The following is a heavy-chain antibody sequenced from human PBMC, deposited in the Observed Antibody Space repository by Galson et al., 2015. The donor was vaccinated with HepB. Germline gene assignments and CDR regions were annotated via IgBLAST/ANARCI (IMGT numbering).Heavy chain of an antibody. V-gene: IGHV3-9*01. CDR2: ISWDSGGI. Sequence: SLRLSCAASGFIFDDYSMHWVRQAPGKGLEWVSGISWDSGGIGYADSVKGRFTISRDNAKNSLYLQMNSLRAEDTALYYCAKGLKDSYGDYYKDGWGRWTTVTDTS. D-gene: IGHD2-15*01. CDR1: GFIFDDYS. CDR3: AKGLKDSYGDYYKDG. J-gene: IGHJ6*03.